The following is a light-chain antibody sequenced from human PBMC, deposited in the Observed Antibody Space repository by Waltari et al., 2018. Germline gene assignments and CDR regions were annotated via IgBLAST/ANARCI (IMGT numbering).Light chain of an antibody. CDR2: STD. J-gene: IGLJ3*02. CDR1: SGSVLTNYY. CDR3: VLYMGGAIL. Sequence: QTVVTQEPSISVSPGGTVTLTCGLSSGSVLTNYYTSGYQQTPGQAPRPLIYSTDTRSSGVPDRFSGSILGNKAVLTITGAQAHDEADYHCVLYMGGAILFGGGTKLTVL. V-gene: IGLV8-61*01.